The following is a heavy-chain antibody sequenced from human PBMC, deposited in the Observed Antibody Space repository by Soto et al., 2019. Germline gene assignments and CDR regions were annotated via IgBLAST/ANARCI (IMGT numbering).Heavy chain of an antibody. CDR2: INPKSGGT. CDR1: GHSLTDYH. CDR3: ARGDSTDCSNGVCSFFYNHDMDV. D-gene: IGHD2-8*01. Sequence: PSVKVSSKAPGHSLTDYHIHWLRQAPGQGVKWLGRINPKSGGTSTAQKFKAWVTMTTDTSIGTASMELTMLTSDDTPIYYCARGDSTDCSNGVCSFFYNHDMDVWGQGTTVTVSS. V-gene: IGHV1-2*04. J-gene: IGHJ6*02.